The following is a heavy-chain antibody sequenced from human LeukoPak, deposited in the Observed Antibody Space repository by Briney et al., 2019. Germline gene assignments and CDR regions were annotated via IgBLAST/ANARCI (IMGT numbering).Heavy chain of an antibody. CDR1: GFTFSSYA. CDR2: ISGSGGST. CDR3: AKDATYSSGWYSFYYFDY. Sequence: GGSLRLSCAASGFTFSSYAMSWVRQAPGKGLEWVSAISGSGGSTYYADSVKGRFTISRDNSKNTLYLQMNSLRAEDTAVYYCAKDATYSSGWYSFYYFDYWGQGTLVTVSS. J-gene: IGHJ4*02. D-gene: IGHD6-19*01. V-gene: IGHV3-23*01.